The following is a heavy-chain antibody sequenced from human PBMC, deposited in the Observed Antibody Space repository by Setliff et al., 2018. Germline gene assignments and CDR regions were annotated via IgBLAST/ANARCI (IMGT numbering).Heavy chain of an antibody. J-gene: IGHJ3*02. CDR1: AGSISSGGYY. CDR2: IYYSGST. CDR3: ARVARLVLSRNAFDI. Sequence: PSETLSLTCTVSAGSISSGGYYWSWIRQHPGKGLEWIGYIYYSGSTYYNPSLKSRVTVSVDTSKNQFSLKLSSVTAADTAVYYCARVARLVLSRNAFDIWGQGTMVTVSS. V-gene: IGHV4-31*03. D-gene: IGHD2-2*01.